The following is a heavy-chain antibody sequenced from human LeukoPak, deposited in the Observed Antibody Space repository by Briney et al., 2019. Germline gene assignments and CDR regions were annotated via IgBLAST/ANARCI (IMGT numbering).Heavy chain of an antibody. CDR2: IIPIFGTA. CDR1: GGTFISYA. V-gene: IGHV1-69*05. Sequence: SVKVSCKASGGTFISYAISWVRQAPGQGLEWMGGIIPIFGTANYAQKLQGRVTMTTDTSTSTAYMELRSLRSDDTAVYYCARDTAMALPDYWGQGTLVTVSS. CDR3: ARDTAMALPDY. J-gene: IGHJ4*02. D-gene: IGHD5-18*01.